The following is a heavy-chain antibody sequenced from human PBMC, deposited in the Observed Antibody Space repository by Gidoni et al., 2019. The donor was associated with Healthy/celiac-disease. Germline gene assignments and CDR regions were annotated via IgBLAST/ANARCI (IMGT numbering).Heavy chain of an antibody. CDR1: GYTFTSYD. V-gene: IGHV1-8*01. D-gene: IGHD2-15*01. Sequence: QVQLLQSVAEVKKPGASVKVSCMASGYTFTSYDINWVRQATGQGLEWMGWMNPNSGNTGNAQKFQGRVTMTRNTSISTAYMELRSLRSEDTAVYYCARVGGCSGGSCYSESDWGQGTLVTVSS. J-gene: IGHJ4*02. CDR3: ARVGGCSGGSCYSESD. CDR2: MNPNSGNT.